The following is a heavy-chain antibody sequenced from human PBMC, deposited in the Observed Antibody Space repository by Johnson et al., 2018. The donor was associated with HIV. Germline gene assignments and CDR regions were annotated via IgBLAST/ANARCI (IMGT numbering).Heavy chain of an antibody. D-gene: IGHD3-16*01. CDR3: ARRFGAAFDI. V-gene: IGHV3-30-3*01. Sequence: QVQLVESGGGVVQPGRSLRLSCAASGFTFSSYAMHWVRQATGKGLEWVAVISYDGSNKYYADSVKGRFIISRDNAKNSLYLQMNSLRAEDTAVYYCARRFGAAFDIWGQGTMVTVSS. CDR1: GFTFSSYA. CDR2: ISYDGSNK. J-gene: IGHJ3*02.